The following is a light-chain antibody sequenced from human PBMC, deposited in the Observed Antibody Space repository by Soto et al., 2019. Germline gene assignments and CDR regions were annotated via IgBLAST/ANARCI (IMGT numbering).Light chain of an antibody. J-gene: IGKJ4*01. Sequence: IQVTQSPSSLSASVGDRVTITCRASQNINTYLNWYRQKSGKAPELLIFLASTLQTGVPSRFSGSGSGTNFSLTISGLHADYFATYYCQQSFSNMVTFGGGTKVQI. CDR3: QQSFSNMVT. CDR2: LAS. V-gene: IGKV1-39*01. CDR1: QNINTY.